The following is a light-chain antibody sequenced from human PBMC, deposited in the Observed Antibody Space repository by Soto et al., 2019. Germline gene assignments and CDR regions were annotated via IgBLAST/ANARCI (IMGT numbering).Light chain of an antibody. CDR1: QGISNS. Sequence: DIPMTQSPSSLSASVGDSVTITCRASQGISNSLAWYQQKPGKVPQLLIYAASTLQSGVPSRFSGSGSGTDFTLTINSLQPDDVATYYCQRYNSAPWTFGQGTKVEIK. J-gene: IGKJ1*01. CDR3: QRYNSAPWT. V-gene: IGKV1-27*01. CDR2: AAS.